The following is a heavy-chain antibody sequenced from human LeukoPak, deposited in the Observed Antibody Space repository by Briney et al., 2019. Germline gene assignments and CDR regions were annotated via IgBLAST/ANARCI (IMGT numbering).Heavy chain of an antibody. J-gene: IGHJ4*02. CDR3: AKDSLGIPRFDD. Sequence: GGSLRLSCAASGFSFGIYAMHWVRQAPGKGLEWVSGVSASGDITHAADSVKGRITISRAGNALYRQMDSLRAEDTAMYYCAKDSLGIPRFDDWGQGTLVTVSS. CDR2: VSASGDIT. CDR1: GFSFGIYA. D-gene: IGHD7-27*01. V-gene: IGHV3-23*01.